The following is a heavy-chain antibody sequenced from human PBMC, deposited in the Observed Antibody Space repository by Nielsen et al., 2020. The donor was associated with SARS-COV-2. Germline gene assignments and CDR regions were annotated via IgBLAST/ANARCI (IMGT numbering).Heavy chain of an antibody. Sequence: GESLKISCAASGFTFSDYYMSWIRQAPGKGLEWVSYISSSSSYTNYADSVKGRFTISRDNAKNSLYLQMNSLRAEDTAVYYCTRHQVGYGPRLPDDYWGQGTLVTVSS. CDR3: TRHQVGYGPRLPDDY. J-gene: IGHJ4*02. CDR1: GFTFSDYY. V-gene: IGHV3-11*03. CDR2: ISSSSSYT. D-gene: IGHD4/OR15-4a*01.